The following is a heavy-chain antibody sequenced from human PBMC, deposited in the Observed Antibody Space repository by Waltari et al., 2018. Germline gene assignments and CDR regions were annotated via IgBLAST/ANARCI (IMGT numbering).Heavy chain of an antibody. CDR3: ARVGDYYGSGSYENWFDP. CDR1: GGSISSYY. V-gene: IGHV4-59*08. D-gene: IGHD3-10*01. Sequence: QVQLQESGPGLVKPSETLSLTCTSSGGSISSYYWRWIRQPPGKGLEWIGYNSGSTNYNPSLKSRVTISVDTSKNQFSLKLSSVTAADTAVYYCARVGDYYGSGSYENWFDPWGQGTLVTVSS. CDR2: NSGST. J-gene: IGHJ5*02.